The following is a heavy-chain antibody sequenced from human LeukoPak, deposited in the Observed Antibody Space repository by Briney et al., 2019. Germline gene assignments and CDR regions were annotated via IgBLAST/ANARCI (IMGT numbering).Heavy chain of an antibody. CDR3: ARGPRRFDY. CDR1: GGAFSGYY. CDR2: INHSGST. Sequence: SETLSLTCAVYGGAFSGYYWRWIRPPPGEGLEWIGEINHSGSTNYNPSLKSRVTISVDTSKDQFSLKLSSVTAADTAVYYCARGPRRFDYWGQGTLVTVSS. J-gene: IGHJ4*02. V-gene: IGHV4-34*01.